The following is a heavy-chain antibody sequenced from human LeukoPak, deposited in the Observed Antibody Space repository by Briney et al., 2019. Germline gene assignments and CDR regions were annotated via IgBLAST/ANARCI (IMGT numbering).Heavy chain of an antibody. CDR3: VKDNPLDY. D-gene: IGHD1-14*01. CDR1: GFTFSTYS. Sequence: GGSLGLSCAASGFTFSTYSMNWVRQAPGKGLDWVAFIRYDGNNILYADSVKGRFTISRDNSKNTLYLHINSLRAEDTAVYYCVKDNPLDYWGQGTLVIVSS. CDR2: IRYDGNNI. J-gene: IGHJ4*02. V-gene: IGHV3-30*02.